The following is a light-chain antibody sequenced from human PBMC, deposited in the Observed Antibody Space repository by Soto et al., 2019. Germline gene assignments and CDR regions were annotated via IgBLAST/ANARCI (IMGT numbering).Light chain of an antibody. V-gene: IGKV4-1*01. CDR2: DAS. Sequence: DIVMTQSPDSLAVSLGERATINCKSIQNILYSSNNKNYLTWYQQKPGQAPRLLIYDASNRATGVPARFTGSGSETDFTLTISSLEPEDFAVYYCQHRMNWPLTFGQGTRLEIK. CDR3: QHRMNWPLT. J-gene: IGKJ5*01. CDR1: QNILYSSNNKNY.